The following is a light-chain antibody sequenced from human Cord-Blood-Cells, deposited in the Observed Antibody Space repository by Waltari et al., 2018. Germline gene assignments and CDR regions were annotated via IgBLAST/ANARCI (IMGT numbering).Light chain of an antibody. Sequence: EIVLTQSPCTLSLSPGERATLSCRASQSVSSSYLAWYQQKPGQAPRLLIYGASSRATGIPDRFSGSGSGTDFTLTISRLEPEDFAVYYCQQYGSSPYTFGQATKLEIK. CDR1: QSVSSSY. V-gene: IGKV3-20*01. CDR2: GAS. J-gene: IGKJ2*01. CDR3: QQYGSSPYT.